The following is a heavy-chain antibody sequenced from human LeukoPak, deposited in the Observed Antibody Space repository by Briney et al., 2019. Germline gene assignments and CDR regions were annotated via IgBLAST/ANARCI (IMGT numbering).Heavy chain of an antibody. CDR1: GGSMSSYY. CDR2: VYYSGTT. V-gene: IGHV4-59*01. D-gene: IGHD5-18*01. J-gene: IGHJ5*02. Sequence: SETLSLTCSVSGGSMSSYYWSWIRQPPGKGLEWIGYVYYSGTTNYNPSLRSRVTISVDTSKNQFSLKLSSVTAADTAVYYCARGGIQLWSNNWVDPWGQGILVTVSS. CDR3: ARGGIQLWSNNWVDP.